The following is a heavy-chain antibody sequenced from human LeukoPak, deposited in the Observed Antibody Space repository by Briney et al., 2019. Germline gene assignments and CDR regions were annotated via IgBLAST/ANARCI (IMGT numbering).Heavy chain of an antibody. Sequence: GGSLRLSCAASGFFFSNYDMNWVRQAPGSGLECVSGLSGSGGSTFYADSVKGRFTISRVNSKNTVYLQMNSLRGEDTAMYYCARGVTVTTDFWGQGTLVTVSS. J-gene: IGHJ4*02. CDR3: ARGVTVTTDF. CDR1: GFFFSNYD. CDR2: LSGSGGST. D-gene: IGHD4-17*01. V-gene: IGHV3-23*01.